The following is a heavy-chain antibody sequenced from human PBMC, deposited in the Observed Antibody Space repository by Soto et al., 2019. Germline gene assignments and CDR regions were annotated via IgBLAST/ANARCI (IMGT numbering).Heavy chain of an antibody. CDR1: GGSISSSSYY. V-gene: IGHV4-39*01. D-gene: IGHD3-3*01. Sequence: QLQLQESGPGLVKPSETLSLTCTVSGGSISSSSYYWGWIRQPPGKGLEWIGSIYYSGSTYYNPSIKSRVTISVDTSKNQFSLKLSSVTAADTAVYYCARLPSIFEGCFDPWGQGTPVTVSS. CDR2: IYYSGST. CDR3: ARLPSIFEGCFDP. J-gene: IGHJ5*02.